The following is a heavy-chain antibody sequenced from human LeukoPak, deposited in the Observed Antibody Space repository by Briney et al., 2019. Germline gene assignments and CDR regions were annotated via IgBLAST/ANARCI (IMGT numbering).Heavy chain of an antibody. CDR2: IRSKANSYAT. V-gene: IGHV3-73*01. Sequence: GGSMRLSCAASGFTFSGSAMHWVRQASGKGLEWVGRIRSKANSYATAYAASVKGRFTISRDDSKNTAYLQMNSLKTEDTAVYYCTREYSSGFYWGQGTLVTVSS. CDR3: TREYSSGFY. D-gene: IGHD6-19*01. J-gene: IGHJ4*02. CDR1: GFTFSGSA.